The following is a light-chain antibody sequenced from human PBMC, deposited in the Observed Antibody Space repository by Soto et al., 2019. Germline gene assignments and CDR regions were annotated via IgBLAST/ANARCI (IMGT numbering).Light chain of an antibody. CDR3: KQYNSYQWT. J-gene: IGKJ1*01. CDR1: QSISSY. Sequence: EIQMTHYSSSLPASVGDRVTTTCPASQSISSYLNWYQQKPGKDPKILIYHASSLETGVKSRFSGSGSGTEFTLTIRSMQPDDLATFYCKQYNSYQWTLGQGTKVDIK. V-gene: IGKV1-5*01. CDR2: HAS.